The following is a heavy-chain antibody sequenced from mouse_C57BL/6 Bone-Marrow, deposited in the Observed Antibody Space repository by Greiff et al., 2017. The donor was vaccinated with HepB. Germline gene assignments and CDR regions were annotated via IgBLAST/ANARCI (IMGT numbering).Heavy chain of an antibody. CDR3: ARRTYYYGSSPLDV. CDR1: GFTFSDYG. V-gene: IGHV5-17*01. J-gene: IGHJ1*03. Sequence: EVQRVESGGGLVKPGGSLKLSCAASGFTFSDYGMHWVRQAPEKGLEWVAYISSGSSTIYYADTVKGRFTISRDNAKNTLFLQMTSLRSEDTAMYYGARRTYYYGSSPLDVWGTGTTVTVSS. D-gene: IGHD1-1*01. CDR2: ISSGSSTI.